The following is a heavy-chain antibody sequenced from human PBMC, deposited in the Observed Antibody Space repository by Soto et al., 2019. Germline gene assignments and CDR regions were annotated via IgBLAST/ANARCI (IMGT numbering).Heavy chain of an antibody. Sequence: QVQLVQSGAEVKKPGSSVTVSCTTSRDTFNKYAFNWVRQAPGQGLEWMGWIIPIFSSRNYAEKFQGRVTITAHDSTSPAYMELRSLRFEDTAVYYCARGETYLGVWGQGTTVTGSS. CDR2: IIPIFSSR. CDR1: RDTFNKYA. D-gene: IGHD3-16*01. CDR3: ARGETYLGV. J-gene: IGHJ6*02. V-gene: IGHV1-69*01.